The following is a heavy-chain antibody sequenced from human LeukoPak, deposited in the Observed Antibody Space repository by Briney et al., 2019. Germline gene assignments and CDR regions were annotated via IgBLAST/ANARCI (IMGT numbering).Heavy chain of an antibody. CDR3: ARQRRYFDPLDY. D-gene: IGHD3-9*01. J-gene: IGHJ4*02. CDR2: IYYSGST. V-gene: IGHV4-59*08. Sequence: SETLSLTCTVSGGSISSYYWSWLRQPAGKGLEWIGYIYYSGSTNYNPSLKSRVTISVDTSKNQFSLKLSSVTAADTAVYYCARQRRYFDPLDYWGQGTLVTVSS. CDR1: GGSISSYY.